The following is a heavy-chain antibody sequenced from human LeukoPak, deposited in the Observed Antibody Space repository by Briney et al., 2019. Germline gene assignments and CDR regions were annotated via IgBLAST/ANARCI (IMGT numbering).Heavy chain of an antibody. V-gene: IGHV4-61*02. CDR2: IYTSGST. CDR3: ASYLVYFVSGSYYPNWFDP. J-gene: IGHJ5*02. D-gene: IGHD3-10*01. Sequence: SETLSLTCTVSGGSISSGSYCWSWIQQPAGKGLEWIVRIYTSGSTHYNPSPKSRLTISVDTSKNKLSLKLSSVTAADTALYYCASYLVYFVSGSYYPNWFDPWGQGTLVAVSS. CDR1: GGSISSGSYC.